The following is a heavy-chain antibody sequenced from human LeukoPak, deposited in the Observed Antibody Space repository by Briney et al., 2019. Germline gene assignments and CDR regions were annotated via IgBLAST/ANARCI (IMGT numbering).Heavy chain of an antibody. CDR1: GFTFSSYW. CDR3: AREGVNYYYCYMDV. CDR2: IKQDGSEK. Sequence: PGGSLRLSCAASGFTFSSYWMSWVRQAPGKGLEWVANIKQDGSEKYYVDSVKGRFTISRDNAKNSLYLQMNSLRAEDTAVYYCAREGVNYYYCYMDVWGKGTTVTVSS. J-gene: IGHJ6*03. V-gene: IGHV3-7*01.